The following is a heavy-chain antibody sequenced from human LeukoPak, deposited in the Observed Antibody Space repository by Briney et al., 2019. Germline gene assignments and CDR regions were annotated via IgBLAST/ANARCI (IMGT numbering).Heavy chain of an antibody. D-gene: IGHD1-26*01. CDR3: ARDKIVGATYFDY. CDR1: GFPFTDYW. CDR2: IQQDGGER. J-gene: IGHJ4*02. Sequence: GGSLRLSCVGTGFPFTDYWMSWVRQAPGKGPEGGANIQQDGGERYYVDSVKGRFTISRDNAKKLLYLQMDSLRAEDTATYYCARDKIVGATYFDYWGQGILVTVSS. V-gene: IGHV3-7*01.